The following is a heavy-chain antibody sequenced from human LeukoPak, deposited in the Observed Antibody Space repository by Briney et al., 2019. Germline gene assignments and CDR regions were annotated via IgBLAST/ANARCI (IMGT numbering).Heavy chain of an antibody. J-gene: IGHJ3*02. CDR2: ISPNSGGT. CDR3: ARDRGHPAAFDI. V-gene: IGHV1-2*02. D-gene: IGHD3-10*01. CDR1: GYTFTVYY. Sequence: GASVKVSCKASGYTFTVYYMHWVRQAPGQGLEWMGWISPNSGGTKYAQRFQGRVTMTRDTSISTAYMELRRLTSDDTAVYYCARDRGHPAAFDIWGQGTMVTVSS.